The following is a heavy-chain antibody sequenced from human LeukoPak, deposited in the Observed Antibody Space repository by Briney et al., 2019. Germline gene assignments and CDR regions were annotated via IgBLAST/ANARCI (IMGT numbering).Heavy chain of an antibody. J-gene: IGHJ4*02. Sequence: SETLSLTCTVSGGSISSSSYYRGWIRQPPGKGLEWIGSIYYSGSTYYNPSLKSRVTISVDTSKNQFSLKLSSVTAADTAVYYCASLNGYGDYGWGQGTLVTVSS. CDR2: IYYSGST. D-gene: IGHD4-17*01. CDR1: GGSISSSSYY. V-gene: IGHV4-39*01. CDR3: ASLNGYGDYG.